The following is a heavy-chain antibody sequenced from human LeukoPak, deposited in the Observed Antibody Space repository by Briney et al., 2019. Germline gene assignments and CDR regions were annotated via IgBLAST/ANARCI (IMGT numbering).Heavy chain of an antibody. Sequence: PGGSLRLSCAASGFTFSSYGMHWVRQAPGKGLEWVAFIRYDGSNKYYAGSVKGRFTISRDNSKNTLYLQMNSLRAEDTAVYYCAKDIVVVPAAVDYWGQGTLVTVSS. CDR3: AKDIVVVPAAVDY. D-gene: IGHD2-2*01. CDR2: IRYDGSNK. J-gene: IGHJ4*02. V-gene: IGHV3-30*02. CDR1: GFTFSSYG.